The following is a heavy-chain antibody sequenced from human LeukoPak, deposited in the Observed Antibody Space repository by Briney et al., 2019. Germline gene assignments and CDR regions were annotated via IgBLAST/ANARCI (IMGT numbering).Heavy chain of an antibody. CDR2: IYYSGST. V-gene: IGHV4-39*01. CDR1: GGSFSRSSYY. J-gene: IGHJ5*02. CDR3: ARNSITIFGVVPPNWFDP. Sequence: PSETLSLTCTVSGGSFSRSSYYWGWLRQPPGKGLEWLGSIYYSGSTYYNPSLKSRVTISVDTSKKQFSLKLSSVTAADTAVYYCARNSITIFGVVPPNWFDPWGQGTLVTVSS. D-gene: IGHD3-3*01.